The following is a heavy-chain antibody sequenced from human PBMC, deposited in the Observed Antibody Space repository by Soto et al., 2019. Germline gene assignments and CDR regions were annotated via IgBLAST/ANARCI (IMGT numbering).Heavy chain of an antibody. CDR2: ISYDGSNK. Sequence: GGSLRLSCAASGFTFSSYGMHWVRQAPGKGLEWVAVISYDGSNKYYADSVKGRFTISRDNSKNTLCLQMNSLRAEDTAVYYCAKPRGYSYGYDAFDIWGQGTMVTVSS. J-gene: IGHJ3*02. V-gene: IGHV3-30*18. CDR1: GFTFSSYG. D-gene: IGHD5-18*01. CDR3: AKPRGYSYGYDAFDI.